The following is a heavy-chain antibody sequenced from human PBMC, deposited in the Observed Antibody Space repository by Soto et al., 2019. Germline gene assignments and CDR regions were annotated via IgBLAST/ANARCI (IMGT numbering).Heavy chain of an antibody. CDR1: GFSFSADGEG. V-gene: IGHV2-5*02. CDR2: IYWDDDT. CDR3: AHAYGGTSWPNDAFDV. D-gene: IGHD2-2*01. Sequence: QITLKESGPTLVKPTQTLTLTCIFSGFSFSADGEGVGWIRQPPGKALEWLALIYWDDDTRYSPSLKSRLTITKDTSKNQVVLTMTNMDPVDTATYYCAHAYGGTSWPNDAFDVWGQGTVVTVSS. J-gene: IGHJ3*01.